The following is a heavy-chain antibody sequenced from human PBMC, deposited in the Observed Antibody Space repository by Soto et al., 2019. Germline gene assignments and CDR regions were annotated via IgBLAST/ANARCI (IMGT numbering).Heavy chain of an antibody. D-gene: IGHD2-15*01. CDR1: GFTFRNSA. CDR2: IIVDTGQT. V-gene: IGHV1-58*01. Sequence: VTVSCLTSGFTFRNSAVQWVRQARGQRLEWIGWIIVDTGQTKSAQNLQERITITRDMSKRTAYMELSSLRSEDTAVYYCAAELDSGGRCCSFDIWGQGTMVTVSS. J-gene: IGHJ3*02. CDR3: AAELDSGGRCCSFDI.